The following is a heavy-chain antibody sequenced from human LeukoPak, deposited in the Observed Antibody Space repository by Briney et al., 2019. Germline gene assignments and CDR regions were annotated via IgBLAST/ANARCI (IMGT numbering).Heavy chain of an antibody. CDR2: IIPIFGTA. Sequence: SVKVSCKASGGTFSSYAISWVRQAPGQGLEWMGGIIPIFGTANYAQKFQGRVTITADESTSTAYMELSSLRSGDTAVYYCAREYCSGGSCYEYYFDYWGQGTLVTVSS. D-gene: IGHD2-15*01. CDR3: AREYCSGGSCYEYYFDY. CDR1: GGTFSSYA. J-gene: IGHJ4*02. V-gene: IGHV1-69*13.